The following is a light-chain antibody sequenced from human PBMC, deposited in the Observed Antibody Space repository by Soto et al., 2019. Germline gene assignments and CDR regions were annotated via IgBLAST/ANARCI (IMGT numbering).Light chain of an antibody. CDR2: SDV. J-gene: IGLJ2*01. CDR1: SSNIGANP. Sequence: QSVLTQPPSASGTPGQRVTISCSGSSSNIGANPVNWYRQVPGTAPTLLLYSDVQRPSGVPDRVAGSKSGTSASLAISGLQSEDGADYFCAAWDDSLNAVLFGGGTKLTVL. CDR3: AAWDDSLNAVL. V-gene: IGLV1-44*01.